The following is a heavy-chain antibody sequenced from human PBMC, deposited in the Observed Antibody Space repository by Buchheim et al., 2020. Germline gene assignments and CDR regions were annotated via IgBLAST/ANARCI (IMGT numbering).Heavy chain of an antibody. V-gene: IGHV3-7*01. J-gene: IGHJ3*02. CDR1: GLSFSNSW. CDR2: ISPDGSER. CDR3: AKDQVGAPNDAFDI. Sequence: EVQLVESGGGLVQPGGSLRLSCAASGLSFSNSWMSWVRQAPGQGPEWVANISPDGSERYYLDSVHGRFTISRDNAENSLFLQMNSLRAGDTAVYYCAKDQVGAPNDAFDIWGQGT. D-gene: IGHD1-26*01.